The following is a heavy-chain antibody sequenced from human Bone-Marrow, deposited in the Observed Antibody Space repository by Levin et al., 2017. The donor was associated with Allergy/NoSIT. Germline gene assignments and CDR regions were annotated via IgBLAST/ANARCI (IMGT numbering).Heavy chain of an antibody. CDR3: AKGYGSGSYSYYYYYGMDV. V-gene: IGHV3-43D*03. CDR2: ISWDGGST. CDR1: GFTFDDYA. J-gene: IGHJ6*02. D-gene: IGHD3-10*01. Sequence: GGSLRLSCAASGFTFDDYAMHWVRQAPGKGLEWVSLISWDGGSTYYADSVKGRFTISRDSSKNSLYLQMNSLRAEDTALYYCAKGYGSGSYSYYYYYGMDVWGQGTTVTVSS.